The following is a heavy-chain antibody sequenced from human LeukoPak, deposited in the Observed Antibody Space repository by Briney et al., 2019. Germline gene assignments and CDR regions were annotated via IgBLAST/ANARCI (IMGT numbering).Heavy chain of an antibody. J-gene: IGHJ4*02. D-gene: IGHD6-6*01. V-gene: IGHV3-30*02. CDR2: IRYDGSNK. CDR3: AKDMERYSSSSPFDY. CDR1: GFTFSSYG. Sequence: GGSLRLSCAASGFTFSSYGMHWVRQAPGKGLEWVAFIRYDGSNKYYADSVKGRFTISRDNSKNTLYLQMNSLRAEDTAVYYCAKDMERYSSSSPFDYWGQGTLVTVSS.